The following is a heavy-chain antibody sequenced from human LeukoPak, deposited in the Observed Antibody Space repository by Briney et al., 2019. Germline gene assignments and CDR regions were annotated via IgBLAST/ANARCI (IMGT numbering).Heavy chain of an antibody. CDR1: GFTFSSYG. D-gene: IGHD1-1*01. CDR2: ISYDGSNK. Sequence: PGGSLRLSCAASGFTFSSYGMHWVGQAPGKGLEWVAVISYDGSNKYYADSVKGRFTISRDNSKNTLYLQMNSLRAEDTAVYYCAKGYDLYGMDVWGQGTTVTVSS. V-gene: IGHV3-30*18. J-gene: IGHJ6*02. CDR3: AKGYDLYGMDV.